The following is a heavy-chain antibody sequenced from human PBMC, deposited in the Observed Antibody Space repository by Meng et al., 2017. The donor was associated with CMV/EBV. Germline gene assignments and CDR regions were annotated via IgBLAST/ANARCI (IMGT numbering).Heavy chain of an antibody. J-gene: IGHJ4*02. CDR1: GYSFTSYW. V-gene: IGHV1-2*02. Sequence: ASVKVSCKGSGYSFTSYWISWVRQMPGKGLEWMGWINPNSGGTNYAQKFQGRVTMTRDTSISTAYMELSRLRSDDTAVYYCARDRHAQKLRYCSSTSCPPGYWGQGTLVTVSS. D-gene: IGHD2-2*01. CDR2: INPNSGGT. CDR3: ARDRHAQKLRYCSSTSCPPGY.